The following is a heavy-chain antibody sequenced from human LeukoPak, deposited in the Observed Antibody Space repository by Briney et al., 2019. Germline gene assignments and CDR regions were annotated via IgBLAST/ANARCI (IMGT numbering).Heavy chain of an antibody. V-gene: IGHV1-69*04. CDR2: IIPILGIA. Sequence: GASVKVSCKASGGTFSSYAISWVRQAPGQGLEWMGRIIPILGIANYAQKFQGRVTITADKSTSTAYMELSSLRSEDTAVYYCAREGEPRGLAVAGTSYFDYWGQGTLVTVSS. D-gene: IGHD6-19*01. CDR1: GGTFSSYA. CDR3: AREGEPRGLAVAGTSYFDY. J-gene: IGHJ4*02.